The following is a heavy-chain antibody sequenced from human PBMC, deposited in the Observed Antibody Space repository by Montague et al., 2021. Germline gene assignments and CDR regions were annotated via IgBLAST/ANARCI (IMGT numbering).Heavy chain of an antibody. Sequence: SETLSLTCTVSGASTTSNIYYWGCIRQSPGKGLEWIGSIYYSGNSFYQPSLKSRITMAVDTSKNQFSLKLSSVTAADTAIYYCARVFSSWYVGWFDPWGQGTLVTVSS. CDR2: IYYSGNS. V-gene: IGHV4-39*07. J-gene: IGHJ5*02. CDR3: ARVFSSWYVGWFDP. D-gene: IGHD6-13*01. CDR1: GASTTSNIYY.